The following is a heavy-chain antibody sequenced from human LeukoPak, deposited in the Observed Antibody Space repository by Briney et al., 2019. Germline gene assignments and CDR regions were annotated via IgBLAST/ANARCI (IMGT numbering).Heavy chain of an antibody. Sequence: GRSLTLSCAASGFTFSSYGMHWVRQAPGKGLEWVAIISNDGSNKHYADSVKGRFTVSRDNSENTLYLQMNSLRAEDTAMYYCAKRIAGSATGVWWYLDLWGRGTLVTVSS. J-gene: IGHJ2*01. CDR1: GFTFSSYG. CDR2: ISNDGSNK. D-gene: IGHD6-13*01. V-gene: IGHV3-30*18. CDR3: AKRIAGSATGVWWYLDL.